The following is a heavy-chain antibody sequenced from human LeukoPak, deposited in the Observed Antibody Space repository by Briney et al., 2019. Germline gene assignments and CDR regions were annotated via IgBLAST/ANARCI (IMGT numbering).Heavy chain of an antibody. V-gene: IGHV3-74*01. CDR3: ARDLPGGYYDSSGYYYHGWFDP. J-gene: IGHJ5*02. D-gene: IGHD3-22*01. CDR2: INSDGSST. Sequence: GRSLRLSCAASGFTFSSYWMHWVRQAPGKGLVWVSRINSDGSSTSYADSVKGRFTISRDNAKNTLYLQMNSLRAEDTAVYYCARDLPGGYYDSSGYYYHGWFDPWGQGTLVTVSS. CDR1: GFTFSSYW.